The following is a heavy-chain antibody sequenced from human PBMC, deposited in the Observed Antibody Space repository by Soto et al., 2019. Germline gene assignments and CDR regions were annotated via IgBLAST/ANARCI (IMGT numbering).Heavy chain of an antibody. CDR3: ARGTRNGYYHNRFAP. D-gene: IGHD3-3*01. CDR1: GGSISSSNW. Sequence: QVQLQESGPGLVKPSGTLSLTCAVSGGSISSSNWWSWVRQPPGKGLEWIGEIYHSGSTNYNPSLKSRVTISVDPSKNPFSLKLSSVTAADTAVYYCARGTRNGYYHNRFAPWGQGTLVTVSS. CDR2: IYHSGST. J-gene: IGHJ5*02. V-gene: IGHV4-4*02.